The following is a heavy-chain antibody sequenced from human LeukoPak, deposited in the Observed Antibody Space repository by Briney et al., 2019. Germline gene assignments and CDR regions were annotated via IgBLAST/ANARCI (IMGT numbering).Heavy chain of an antibody. Sequence: SETLSLTYTVSGDSIINNYWTWIRQPPGRTLEWLGFIYYTGSTNYNPSLKSRVTMALDTSQRQFSLTLTSVTTADTAVYYCARQKPAPGTYYFDHWGHGTLVTVSS. J-gene: IGHJ4*01. CDR3: ARQKPAPGTYYFDH. V-gene: IGHV4-59*08. CDR2: IYYTGST. D-gene: IGHD6-13*01. CDR1: GDSIINNY.